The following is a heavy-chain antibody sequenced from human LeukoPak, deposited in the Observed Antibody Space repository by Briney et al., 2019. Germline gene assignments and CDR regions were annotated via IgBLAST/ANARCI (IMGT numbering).Heavy chain of an antibody. CDR2: ISAYNGNT. V-gene: IGHV1-18*01. CDR1: GYTFTSYG. J-gene: IGHJ6*02. D-gene: IGHD3-9*01. CDR3: ASTPPDDILTGYPPKVDVHYGMDV. Sequence: ASVKVPCKASGYTFTSYGISWVRQAPGQGLEWMGWISAYNGNTNYAQKLQGRVTMTTDTSTSTAYMELRSLRSDDTAVYYCASTPPDDILTGYPPKVDVHYGMDVWGQGTTVTVSS.